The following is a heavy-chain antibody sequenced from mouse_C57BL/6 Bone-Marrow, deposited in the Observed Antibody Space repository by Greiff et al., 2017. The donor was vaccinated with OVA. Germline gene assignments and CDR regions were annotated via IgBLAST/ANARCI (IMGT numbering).Heavy chain of an antibody. V-gene: IGHV1-55*01. CDR1: GYTFTSYW. CDR2: IYPGSGST. J-gene: IGHJ3*01. CDR3: ARRNLYYDYPWFAY. Sequence: QVQLQQPGAELVKPGASVKMSCKASGYTFTSYWITWVKQRPGQGLEWIGDIYPGSGSTYYNEKFKSKATLTVDTSSSTAYMQLSSLTSEDSAVYYCARRNLYYDYPWFAYWGKGTLVTVSA. D-gene: IGHD2-4*01.